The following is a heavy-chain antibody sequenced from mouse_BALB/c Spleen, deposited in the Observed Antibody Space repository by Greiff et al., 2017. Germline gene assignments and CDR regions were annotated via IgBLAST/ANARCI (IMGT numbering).Heavy chain of an antibody. Sequence: QVQLQQSGAELVRPGTSVKISCKASGYTFTNYWLGWVKQRPGHGLEWIGDIYPGGGYTNYNEKFKGKATLTADTSSSTAYMQLSSLTSEDSAVYFCASYDGYYPYYFDYWGQGTTLTVAS. CDR1: GYTFTNYW. CDR2: IYPGGGYT. CDR3: ASYDGYYPYYFDY. J-gene: IGHJ2*01. D-gene: IGHD2-3*01. V-gene: IGHV1-63*02.